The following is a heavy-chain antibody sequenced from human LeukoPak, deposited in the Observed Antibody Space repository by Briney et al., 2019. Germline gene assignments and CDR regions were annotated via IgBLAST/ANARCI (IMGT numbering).Heavy chain of an antibody. CDR3: ARGQYYYDSSGYYYVRDAFDI. CDR2: INSDGSST. J-gene: IGHJ3*02. CDR1: GFSFSSYS. V-gene: IGHV3-74*01. D-gene: IGHD3-22*01. Sequence: GGSLRLSCGASGFSFSSYSMNWVRQAPGKGLVWVSRINSDGSSTSYADSVKGRFTISRDNAKNTLYLQMNSLRAEDTAVYYCARGQYYYDSSGYYYVRDAFDIWGQGTMVTVSS.